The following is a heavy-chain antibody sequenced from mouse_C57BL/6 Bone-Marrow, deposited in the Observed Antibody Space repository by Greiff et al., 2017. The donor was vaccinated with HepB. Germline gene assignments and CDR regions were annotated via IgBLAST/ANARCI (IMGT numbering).Heavy chain of an antibody. CDR2: FHPYNDDT. CDR1: GYTFTTYP. J-gene: IGHJ1*03. Sequence: QVQLQQSGAELVKPGASVKMSCKASGYTFTTYPIEWMKQNHGKSLEWIGNFHPYNDDTKYNEKFKCKATLTVEKSSSTVYLELSRLTSDDSAVYYCARRVNYGSSAYWYFDVWGTGTTVTVSS. CDR3: ARRVNYGSSAYWYFDV. D-gene: IGHD1-1*01. V-gene: IGHV1-47*01.